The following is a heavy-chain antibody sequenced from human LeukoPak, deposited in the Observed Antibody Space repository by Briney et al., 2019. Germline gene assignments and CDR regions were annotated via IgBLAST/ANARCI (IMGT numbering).Heavy chain of an antibody. CDR2: ISYDGSNK. CDR1: GFTFSSYG. CDR3: AKGWSGGSRGHYYYYYGMDV. D-gene: IGHD2-8*02. J-gene: IGHJ6*02. Sequence: GRSLRLSCAASGFTFSSYGMHWVRQAPGKGLEWVAVISYDGSNKYYADSVKGRFTISRDNSKNTLYLQMNSLRAEDTAVYYCAKGWSGGSRGHYYYYYGMDVWGQGTTVTVSS. V-gene: IGHV3-30*18.